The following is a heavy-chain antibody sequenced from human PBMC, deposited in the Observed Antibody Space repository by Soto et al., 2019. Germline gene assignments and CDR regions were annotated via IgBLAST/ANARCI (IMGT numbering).Heavy chain of an antibody. J-gene: IGHJ3*02. CDR1: GGSISSYH. CDR3: ASPFKYCSGGSCYLPRAFDI. Sequence: PSETLSLTCTVSGGSISSYHWSWIRQPPGKGLEWIGYIYYSGSTNYNPSLKSRVTISVDTSKNQFSLKLSSVTAADTAVYYCASPFKYCSGGSCYLPRAFDIWGPRTMVTVSS. D-gene: IGHD2-15*01. V-gene: IGHV4-59*01. CDR2: IYYSGST.